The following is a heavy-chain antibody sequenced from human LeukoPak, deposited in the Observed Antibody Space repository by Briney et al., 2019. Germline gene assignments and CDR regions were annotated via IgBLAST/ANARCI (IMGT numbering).Heavy chain of an antibody. D-gene: IGHD3-9*01. CDR1: GFTFSSYA. CDR3: ARGRVLRYFDWLSTDFDY. V-gene: IGHV3-64*01. Sequence: GGSLRLSCADSGFTFSSYAMHRDRQAPGKGLEYVSAISSNGGSTYYANSVKGRFTISRDNSKNTLYLQMGSLRAEDMAVYYCARGRVLRYFDWLSTDFDYWGQGTLVTVSS. CDR2: ISSNGGST. J-gene: IGHJ4*02.